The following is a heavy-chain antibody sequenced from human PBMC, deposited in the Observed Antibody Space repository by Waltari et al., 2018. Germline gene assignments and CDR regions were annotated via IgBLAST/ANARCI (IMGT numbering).Heavy chain of an antibody. CDR2: IYSGGSST. CDR3: AKTGPGYGDYHRGAFDI. Sequence: EVQLLESGGGLVQPGGSLRLSCAASGFTFSSYAMSWVRQAPGKGLEWVSVIYSGGSSTYYADSVKGRFTISRDNSKNTLYLQMNSLRAEDTAVYYCAKTGPGYGDYHRGAFDIWGQGTMVTVSS. D-gene: IGHD4-17*01. CDR1: GFTFSSYA. V-gene: IGHV3-23*03. J-gene: IGHJ3*02.